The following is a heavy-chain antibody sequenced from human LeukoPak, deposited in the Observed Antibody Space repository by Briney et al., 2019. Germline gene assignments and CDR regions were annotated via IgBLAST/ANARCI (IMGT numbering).Heavy chain of an antibody. V-gene: IGHV4-39*01. CDR3: ARRGYCSSTSCYEYWFDP. Sequence: PSETPSLTCTASGGSISSSSYYWGWIRQPPGKGLEWIGIIYYSGSTYYNPSLKSRLTISVDTSKNQFSLKLSSVTATDTAVYYCARRGYCSSTSCYEYWFDPWGQGTLVTVSS. D-gene: IGHD2-2*01. J-gene: IGHJ5*02. CDR2: IYYSGST. CDR1: GGSISSSSYY.